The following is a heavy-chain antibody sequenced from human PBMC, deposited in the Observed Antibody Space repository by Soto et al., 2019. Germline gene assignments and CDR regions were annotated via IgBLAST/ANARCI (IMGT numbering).Heavy chain of an antibody. CDR2: IYYSGST. CDR1: GGSIRSGDYY. Sequence: ASETLSLTCTVSGGSIRSGDYYWSWIRQPPGKGLEWIGYIYYSGSTYYNQSLKSQDTISVDKSKKQFSLKLSSVTAADTAVYYFATYCSSSSCSDYYGMDVWGQGTTVTVSS. V-gene: IGHV4-30-4*01. D-gene: IGHD2-2*01. J-gene: IGHJ6*02. CDR3: ATYCSSSSCSDYYGMDV.